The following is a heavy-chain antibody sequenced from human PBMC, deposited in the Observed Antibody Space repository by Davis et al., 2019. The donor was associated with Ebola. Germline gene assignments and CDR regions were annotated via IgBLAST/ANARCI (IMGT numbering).Heavy chain of an antibody. Sequence: GESLKISCKGSGYSFTSYWIGWVRQMPGKGLEWMGRIDPSDSYTNYSPSFQGHVTISADKSISTAYLQWSSLKASDTAMYYCARERDLYCSSTSCYSYGMDVWGQGTTVTVSS. CDR2: IDPSDSYT. V-gene: IGHV5-10-1*01. D-gene: IGHD2-2*02. CDR1: GYSFTSYW. CDR3: ARERDLYCSSTSCYSYGMDV. J-gene: IGHJ6*02.